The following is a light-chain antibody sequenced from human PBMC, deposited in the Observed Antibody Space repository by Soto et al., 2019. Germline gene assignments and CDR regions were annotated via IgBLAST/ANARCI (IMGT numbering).Light chain of an antibody. CDR1: SSNIGSNY. Sequence: QSVLTQPPSVSAAPGQKVTISCSGSSSNIGSNYVSWYQQLPGTAPKLLIYDNNKRPSGIPDRFSGSTSGTSATLGITGLQTGDEADYYCATWDSSLSSYVFGTGTKLTVL. J-gene: IGLJ1*01. CDR2: DNN. CDR3: ATWDSSLSSYV. V-gene: IGLV1-51*01.